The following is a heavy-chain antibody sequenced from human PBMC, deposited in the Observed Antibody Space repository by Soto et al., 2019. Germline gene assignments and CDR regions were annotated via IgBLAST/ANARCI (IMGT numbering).Heavy chain of an antibody. D-gene: IGHD3-22*01. CDR2: ISSSGSTI. V-gene: IGHV3-48*03. CDR3: ARDGAAGGGYDSSWPK. CDR1: GFTFSSYE. J-gene: IGHJ4*02. Sequence: GGSLRLSCAASGFTFSSYEMNWVRQAPGKGLEWVSYISSSGSTIYYADSVKGRFTISRDNAKNSLYLQMNSLRAEDTAVYYCARDGAAGGGYDSSWPKWGQGTLVTVSS.